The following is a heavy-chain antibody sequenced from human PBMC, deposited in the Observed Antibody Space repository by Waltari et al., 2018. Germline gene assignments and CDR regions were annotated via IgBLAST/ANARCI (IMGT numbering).Heavy chain of an antibody. CDR3: ARQYYYGSGSYYQAHGFSEY. D-gene: IGHD3-10*01. V-gene: IGHV4-34*01. Sequence: QVQLQQWGAGLLKPSETLSLTCAVYGGSFSGYYWSWIRQPPGKGLEWIGEINHSGSTNNNPSLKRRVTISVDTSKNQFSLKLSSVTAADTAVYYCARQYYYGSGSYYQAHGFSEYWGQGTLVTVSS. CDR2: INHSGST. CDR1: GGSFSGYY. J-gene: IGHJ4*02.